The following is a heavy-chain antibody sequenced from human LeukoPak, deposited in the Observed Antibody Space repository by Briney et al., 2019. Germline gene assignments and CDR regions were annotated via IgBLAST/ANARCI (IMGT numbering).Heavy chain of an antibody. J-gene: IGHJ4*02. CDR2: IFWDDDK. CDR3: AHYHLTYFDY. CDR1: GFSLSTTREA. Sequence: SGPTLVKPTQTLTLTCTFSGFSLSTTREAVGWVRQPPGKALEWLALIFWDDDKRYIPSPLGRLTIPKDTSKNRVVLTLTNVDPVDTATYYCAHYHLTYFDYWGQGALVTVSS. D-gene: IGHD1-14*01. V-gene: IGHV2-5*02.